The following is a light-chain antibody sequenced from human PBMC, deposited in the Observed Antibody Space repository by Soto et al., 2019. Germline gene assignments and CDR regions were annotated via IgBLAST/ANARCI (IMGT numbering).Light chain of an antibody. CDR2: MAS. Sequence: DIKMTQSPSTLSSSVGDRVTITCRASQSIDNWLAWYQQKPGKAPKLLIYMASTLESGGPSRFSGSGSGAEFTLTISSLQPDDFATYVCQQYKSFPWTFGQGARVEI. V-gene: IGKV1-5*03. J-gene: IGKJ1*01. CDR3: QQYKSFPWT. CDR1: QSIDNW.